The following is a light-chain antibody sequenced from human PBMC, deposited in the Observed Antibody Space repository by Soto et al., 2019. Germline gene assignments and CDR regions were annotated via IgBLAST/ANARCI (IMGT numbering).Light chain of an antibody. CDR1: QNIDSY. CDR2: DAA. V-gene: IGKV1-39*01. J-gene: IGKJ1*01. CDR3: QQTYTTPWT. Sequence: EIQMTQSPSSQSASVGDRVTITCLASQNIDSYLNWYQQRPGKAPKLLIHDAASLQSGVPSRFSGSGSGTDFALTITSLQPEDFATIYCQQTYTTPWTFGQGTKVDIK.